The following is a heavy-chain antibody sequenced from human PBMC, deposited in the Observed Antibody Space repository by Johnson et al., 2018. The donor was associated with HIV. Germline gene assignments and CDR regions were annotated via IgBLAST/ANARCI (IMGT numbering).Heavy chain of an antibody. CDR3: VGPDPQLVPPSGAFDI. V-gene: IGHV3-11*04. CDR2: ISSSGSTI. Sequence: VQLVESGGGLVQPGGSLRLSCAASGFTFSDYYMSWIRQAPGKGLEWVSYISSSGSTIYYADSVKGRFTISRDNAKNSLYLQMNSLRAEDTAGYYGVGPDPQLVPPSGAFDIWGQGTMVTVSS. J-gene: IGHJ3*02. CDR1: GFTFSDYY. D-gene: IGHD6-6*01.